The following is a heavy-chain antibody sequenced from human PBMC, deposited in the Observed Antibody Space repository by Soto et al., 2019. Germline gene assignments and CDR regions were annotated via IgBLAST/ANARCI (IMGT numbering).Heavy chain of an antibody. V-gene: IGHV4-34*01. CDR1: SGSFSGYY. CDR2: ISQSGNT. CDR3: ARATKVSGSSQTSPDF. J-gene: IGHJ4*02. D-gene: IGHD6-6*01. Sequence: PSETLSLTCSIYSGSFSGYYWSWIRQPPGKGLEWIGEISQSGNTNYSPSLKSRVSISIDTSKKQFSLNLASVSAADTAVYYCARATKVSGSSQTSPDFWGQGTQVTVSS.